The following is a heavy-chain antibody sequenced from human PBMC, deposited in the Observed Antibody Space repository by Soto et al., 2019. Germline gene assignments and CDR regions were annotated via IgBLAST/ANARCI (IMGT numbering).Heavy chain of an antibody. Sequence: GASVKVSCKASGYTFPSYDINWVRQAAGQGLEWMGWMNPNSGNTGYAQKFLGRVTMTRNTSNSTAYMELSSLRSEDTAVYYCARAQKPNRGYYGMDVWGHGTTVTVSS. CDR3: ARAQKPNRGYYGMDV. CDR1: GYTFPSYD. V-gene: IGHV1-8*01. J-gene: IGHJ6*02. CDR2: MNPNSGNT.